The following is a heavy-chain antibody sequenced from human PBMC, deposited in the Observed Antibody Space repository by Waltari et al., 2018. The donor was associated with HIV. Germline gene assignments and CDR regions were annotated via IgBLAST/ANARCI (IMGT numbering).Heavy chain of an antibody. CDR2: IYDSGST. CDR3: ARGERDGWGHYFDY. CDR1: GDSSSSSY. V-gene: IGHV4-59*01. D-gene: IGHD6-19*01. Sequence: QVHLQESGPGLVKPSATLSLTCSVSGDSSSSSYWSWIRQPPGKGLEWIGYIYDSGSTNYNASLKSRVTISGDRSKIQFALKLTSVTAADTAVYYCARGERDGWGHYFDYWGQGILVTVPS. J-gene: IGHJ4*02.